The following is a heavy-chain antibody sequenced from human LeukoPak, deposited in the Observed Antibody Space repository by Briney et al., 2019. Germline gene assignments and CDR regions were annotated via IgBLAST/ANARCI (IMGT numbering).Heavy chain of an antibody. D-gene: IGHD5-12*01. J-gene: IGHJ6*03. CDR2: ISGSGGST. CDR1: GFTFSSYA. V-gene: IGHV3-23*01. Sequence: VRSLRLSCAASGFTFSSYAMSWVRQAPGKGLEWVSAISGSGGSTYYADSVKGRFTISRDNSKNTLYLQMNSLRAEDTDVYYCAKAYIVAAHYYYYMDVWGKGTTVTVSS. CDR3: AKAYIVAAHYYYYMDV.